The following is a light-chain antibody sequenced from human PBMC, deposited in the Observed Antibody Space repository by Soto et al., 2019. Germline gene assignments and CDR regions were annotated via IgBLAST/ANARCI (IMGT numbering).Light chain of an antibody. CDR2: ANT. CDR3: QSYDSSLSGYV. Sequence: QAVVTQPPSLSGAPGQRVTISCTGSSSNIGAGYDVHWYQQLPGTAPKLLIYANTNRPSGVPDRFSGSKSGTSASLAITGLRAEDEADYYCQSYDSSLSGYVFGSGTKLT. V-gene: IGLV1-40*01. CDR1: SSNIGAGYD. J-gene: IGLJ1*01.